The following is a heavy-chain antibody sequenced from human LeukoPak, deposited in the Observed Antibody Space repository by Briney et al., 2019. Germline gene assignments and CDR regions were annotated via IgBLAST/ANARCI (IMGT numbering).Heavy chain of an antibody. Sequence: SVKVSCKASGGTFSSYAISWVRQAPGQGLEWVGGIIPIFGTANYAQKFQGRVTITADESTSTAYMELSSLRSEDTAVYYCASGPYTADDYYFDYWGQGTLVTVSS. J-gene: IGHJ4*02. CDR1: GGTFSSYA. D-gene: IGHD3-16*01. V-gene: IGHV1-69*13. CDR3: ASGPYTADDYYFDY. CDR2: IIPIFGTA.